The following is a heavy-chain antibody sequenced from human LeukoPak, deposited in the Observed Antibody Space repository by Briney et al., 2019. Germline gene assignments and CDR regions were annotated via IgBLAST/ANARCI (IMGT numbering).Heavy chain of an antibody. CDR1: EFTFSSYG. Sequence: PGGSLRLSCEASEFTFSSYGMHWVRQAPGTGLEWVANIDHDGSETYYVDSVKGRFTISRDNAKNSLSLQMNSLRAEDTAVYYCVLMVLAPRRAFDFWGQGSLVTVSS. D-gene: IGHD3-10*01. V-gene: IGHV3-7*01. CDR3: VLMVLAPRRAFDF. CDR2: IDHDGSET. J-gene: IGHJ4*02.